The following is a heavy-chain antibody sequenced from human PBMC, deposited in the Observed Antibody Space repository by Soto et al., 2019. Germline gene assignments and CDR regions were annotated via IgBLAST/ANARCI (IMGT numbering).Heavy chain of an antibody. Sequence: GGSLRLSCAASGFTFSSYAMHWVRQAPGKGLEWVAVISYDGSNKYYADSVKGRFTISRDNSKNTLYLQMNSLRAEDTAVYYCARDPYGDYVLAEYFQHWGQGTLVTVSS. V-gene: IGHV3-30-3*01. D-gene: IGHD4-17*01. CDR2: ISYDGSNK. J-gene: IGHJ1*01. CDR3: ARDPYGDYVLAEYFQH. CDR1: GFTFSSYA.